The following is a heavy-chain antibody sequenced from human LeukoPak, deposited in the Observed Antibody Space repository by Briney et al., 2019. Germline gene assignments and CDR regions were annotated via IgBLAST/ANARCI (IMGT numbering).Heavy chain of an antibody. D-gene: IGHD5-18*01. CDR2: IYYSGST. J-gene: IGHJ5*02. CDR3: ARDSRGYGFNWFDP. CDR1: GGSISSYY. V-gene: IGHV4-59*01. Sequence: PSETLSLTCTVSGGSISSYYWSWIRQPPGKGLEWIGYIYYSGSTNYNPSLKSRVTISVDTSKNQFSLKLSSVTTADTAVYYCARDSRGYGFNWFDPWGQGTLVTVSS.